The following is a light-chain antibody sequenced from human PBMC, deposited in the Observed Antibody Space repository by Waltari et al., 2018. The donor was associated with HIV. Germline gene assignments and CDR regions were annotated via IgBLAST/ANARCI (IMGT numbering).Light chain of an antibody. CDR2: EVS. J-gene: IGLJ1*01. CDR1: SSDVGSHNL. V-gene: IGLV2-23*02. CDR3: CSYAGSSTYV. Sequence: QSALTQPASVSGSPGQSITITCTGTSSDVGSHNLVSWYQPHPGKAPKLMIYEVSKRPSGVSNRFSGSKSGNTASLTISGLQAEDEADYYCCSYAGSSTYVFGTGTKVTVL.